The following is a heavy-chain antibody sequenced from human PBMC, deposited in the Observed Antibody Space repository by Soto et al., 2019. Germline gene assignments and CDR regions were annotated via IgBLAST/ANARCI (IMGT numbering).Heavy chain of an antibody. D-gene: IGHD6-13*01. CDR3: AKASISNWYNPWFDP. J-gene: IGHJ5*02. CDR2: ISSSSSYI. V-gene: IGHV3-21*01. CDR1: GFTFSSYS. Sequence: GGSLRLSCAASGFTFSSYSMNWFRQAPGKGLEWVSSISSSSSYIYYADSVKGRFTISRDNAKNSLYLQMNSLRAEDTAVYYCAKASISNWYNPWFDPWGQGTLVTVS.